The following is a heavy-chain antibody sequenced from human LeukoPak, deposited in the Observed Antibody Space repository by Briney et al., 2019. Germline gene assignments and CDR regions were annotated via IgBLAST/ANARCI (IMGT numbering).Heavy chain of an antibody. Sequence: GGSLRLSCAASGFTVSSNYMSWVRQAPGKGLEWVSVIYGGGSTYYADSVKGRFTISRDNSKNTLYLQMNSLRAEDTAVYYCARDLRPRRYCSGGSCLGSGEVWGQGTLVTVSS. CDR2: IYGGGST. V-gene: IGHV3-66*01. CDR3: ARDLRPRRYCSGGSCLGSGEV. J-gene: IGHJ4*02. D-gene: IGHD2-15*01. CDR1: GFTVSSNY.